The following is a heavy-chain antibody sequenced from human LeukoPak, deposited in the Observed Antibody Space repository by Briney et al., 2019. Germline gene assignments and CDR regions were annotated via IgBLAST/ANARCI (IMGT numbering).Heavy chain of an antibody. CDR1: GYTFTTYG. CDR3: ARDLFPTWHWFDP. V-gene: IGHV1-18*01. J-gene: IGHJ5*02. CDR2: ISDYNGNT. Sequence: VASVKVSCKASGYTFTTYGISWVRQAPGQGLEWMGWISDYNGNTNYAQRLQGRVTMTTDTSTSTAYMELRRLRSDDTAVYYCARDLFPTWHWFDPWGQGTLVTVSS. D-gene: IGHD2/OR15-2a*01.